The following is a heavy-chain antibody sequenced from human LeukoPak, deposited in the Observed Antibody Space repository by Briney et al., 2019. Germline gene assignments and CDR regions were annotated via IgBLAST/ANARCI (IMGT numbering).Heavy chain of an antibody. V-gene: IGHV1-2*02. CDR1: GYTFTGYY. J-gene: IGHJ3*02. CDR3: ARDSGSYWHAFDI. Sequence: GASVKVSCKASGYTFTGYYMHWVRQAPGQGLEWMGWINPNSGGTNYAQKFQGRVTMTRDTSISTAYMELSRLRSDDTAVYYCARDSGSYWHAFDIWGQGTMVTVSS. D-gene: IGHD1-26*01. CDR2: INPNSGGT.